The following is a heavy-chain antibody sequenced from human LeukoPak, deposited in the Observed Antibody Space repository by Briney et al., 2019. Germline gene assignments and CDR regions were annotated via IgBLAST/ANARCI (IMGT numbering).Heavy chain of an antibody. J-gene: IGHJ6*04. V-gene: IGHV3-7*03. CDR1: GFPFSNSW. CDR2: IKKDGSGI. CDR3: AGGNAMDV. Sequence: GGSLRLSCAVSGFPFSNSWMSWVRQAPGKGLEGVANIKKDGSGISFVESVKGRFIISRDNSRNSLYLQMNSLKVEDTAVYFCAGGNAMDVWGKGTAVTVYS.